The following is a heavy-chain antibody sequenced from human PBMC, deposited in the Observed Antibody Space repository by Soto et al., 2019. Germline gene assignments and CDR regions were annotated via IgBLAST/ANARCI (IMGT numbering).Heavy chain of an antibody. CDR3: ATRDPGHY. V-gene: IGHV1-46*01. J-gene: IGHJ4*02. Sequence: ASVNVSCKPSGYTFPTHYIHWGRQAPGQGLEWMGIISPDGGRTSYAQKFQGRVTMTRDTSTSTVYMELSSLRSEDTAVYYCATRDPGHYWGQGTLVTVSS. CDR1: GYTFPTHY. CDR2: ISPDGGRT.